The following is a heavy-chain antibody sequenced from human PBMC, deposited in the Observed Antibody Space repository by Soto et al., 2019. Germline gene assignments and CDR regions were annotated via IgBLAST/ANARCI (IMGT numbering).Heavy chain of an antibody. D-gene: IGHD3-22*01. CDR3: VRHPSRRYYDSSGYYYPLVYGMDV. CDR1: GGSISSYY. V-gene: IGHV4-59*08. Sequence: SETLSLTCTVSGGSISSYYWSWIRQPPGKGLEWVGYFYYIGITNYNPSFKIRVTISVDTSKNQFPLKLSFVTAADTAVYYCVRHPSRRYYDSSGYYYPLVYGMDVWGQGTTVTVSS. J-gene: IGHJ6*02. CDR2: FYYIGIT.